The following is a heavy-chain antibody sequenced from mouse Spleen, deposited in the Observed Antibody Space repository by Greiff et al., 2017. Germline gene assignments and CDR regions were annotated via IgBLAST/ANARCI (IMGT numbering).Heavy chain of an antibody. CDR2: IYPGDGDT. D-gene: IGHD1-1*02. CDR1: GYAFSSSW. V-gene: IGHV1-82*01. CDR3: ARSDYYGGPMDY. Sequence: QVQLKQSGPELVKPGASVKISCKASGYAFSSSWMNWVKQRPGKGLEWIGRIYPGDGDTNYNGKFKGKATLTADKSSSTAYMQLSSLTSEDSAVYFCARSDYYGGPMDYWGQGTSVTVSS. J-gene: IGHJ4*01.